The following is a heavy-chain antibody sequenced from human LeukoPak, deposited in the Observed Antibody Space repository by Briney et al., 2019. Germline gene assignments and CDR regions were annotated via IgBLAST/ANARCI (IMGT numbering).Heavy chain of an antibody. J-gene: IGHJ6*02. CDR3: ARDEWHCSGGSCFYYYYYYGMDV. CDR1: GYTFTSYG. V-gene: IGHV1-18*01. CDR2: ISAYNGNT. D-gene: IGHD2-15*01. Sequence: ASVKVSCKASGYTFTSYGISWVRQAPGQGLEWMGWISAYNGNTNYAQKLQGRVTMTTDTSTSTAYMELRSLRSDDTAVYYCARDEWHCSGGSCFYYYYYYGMDVWGQGTTVTVSS.